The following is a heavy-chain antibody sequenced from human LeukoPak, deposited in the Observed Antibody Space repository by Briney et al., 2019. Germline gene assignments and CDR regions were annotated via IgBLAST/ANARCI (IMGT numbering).Heavy chain of an antibody. V-gene: IGHV4-59*01. CDR2: IYYSGST. CDR3: ARGRDSSGWYFDY. CDR1: GGSISSYY. D-gene: IGHD6-19*01. J-gene: IGHJ4*02. Sequence: SETLSLTCTVSGGSISSYYWSWIRQPPGKGLEWIGYIYYSGSTNYNPSLKSRVTISVDTSKNQFSLKLSSVTAADTAVYYCARGRDSSGWYFDYWGQGTLVTVSS.